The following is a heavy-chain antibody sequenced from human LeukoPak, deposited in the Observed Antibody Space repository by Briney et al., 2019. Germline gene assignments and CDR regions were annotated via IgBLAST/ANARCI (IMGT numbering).Heavy chain of an antibody. J-gene: IGHJ5*02. CDR1: GVAINTNYW. V-gene: IGHV4-4*02. CDR2: VYHEGST. CDR3: ARDNSVRDEAWWFNP. D-gene: IGHD5-24*01. Sequence: SETLSLTCAVSGVAINTNYWWTWVRQTPGKGLEWIGEVYHEGSTNYNPSLKSRVTISIDKSKRHFSLKMRSVTAADTAVYYCARDNSVRDEAWWFNPWGQGTLVTVSS.